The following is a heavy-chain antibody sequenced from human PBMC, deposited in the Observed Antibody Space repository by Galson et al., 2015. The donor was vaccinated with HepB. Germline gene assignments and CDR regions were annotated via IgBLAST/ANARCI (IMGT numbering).Heavy chain of an antibody. CDR3: ARHMTTSKSKYYYYYGMDV. D-gene: IGHD1-1*01. J-gene: IGHJ6*02. V-gene: IGHV3-74*01. CDR1: GFTFSSYW. Sequence: SLRLSCAVSGFTFSSYWMHWVRQAPGKGLVWVSRINSDGSRTYYADSVKGRFTISRDNAKSTVFLQMNILRDEDTAVYYCARHMTTSKSKYYYYYGMDVWGQGTTVTVSS. CDR2: INSDGSRT.